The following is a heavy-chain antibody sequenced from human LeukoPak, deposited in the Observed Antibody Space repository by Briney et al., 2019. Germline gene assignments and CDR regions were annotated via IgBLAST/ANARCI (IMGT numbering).Heavy chain of an antibody. CDR2: ISTSGSSI. D-gene: IGHD3-22*01. Sequence: GGSLRLSCAASGFTFSTYEINWVRQAPGKGLEWLSHISTSGSSIHYADSVKGRFTISRDNAKNSLYLQMNSLRAEDTAVYYCARLYYYDSSGDYWGQGTLVTVSS. V-gene: IGHV3-48*03. CDR1: GFTFSTYE. J-gene: IGHJ4*02. CDR3: ARLYYYDSSGDY.